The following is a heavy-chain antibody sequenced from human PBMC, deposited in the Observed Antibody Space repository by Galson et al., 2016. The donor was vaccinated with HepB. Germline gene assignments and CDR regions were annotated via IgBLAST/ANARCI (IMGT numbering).Heavy chain of an antibody. CDR1: GFTFEDYT. CDR3: AKGDCSTSSFFSLHY. V-gene: IGHV3-9*03. CDR2: ISWPSRSI. D-gene: IGHD2-2*01. J-gene: IGHJ4*02. Sequence: SLRLSCAASGFTFEDYTMHWVRQAPGKGLEWVSSISWPSRSIGYADSVKGRFTISRDNDKNSVYLEMDSLRSEDMALYYCAKGDCSTSSFFSLHYWGQGTLVTVSS.